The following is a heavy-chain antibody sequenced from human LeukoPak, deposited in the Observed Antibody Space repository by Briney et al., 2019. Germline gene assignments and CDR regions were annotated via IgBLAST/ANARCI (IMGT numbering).Heavy chain of an antibody. V-gene: IGHV4-34*01. CDR1: GGSFSGYY. J-gene: IGHJ5*02. Sequence: PSETPSLTCAVYGGSFSGYYWSWIRQPPGKGLEWIGEINHSGSTNYNPSLKSRVTISVDTSKNQFSLKLSSVTAADTAVYYCARSISWGPTCWFDPWGQGTLVTVSS. CDR3: ARSISWGPTCWFDP. D-gene: IGHD3-16*01. CDR2: INHSGST.